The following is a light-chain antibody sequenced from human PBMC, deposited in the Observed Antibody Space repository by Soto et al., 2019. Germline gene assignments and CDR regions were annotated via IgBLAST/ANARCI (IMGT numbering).Light chain of an antibody. V-gene: IGKV3-15*01. J-gene: IGKJ2*01. CDR2: GAS. CDR3: QQSYSAPPYT. Sequence: EIVMTQSPATLSVSPGERATLSCRASQSVSSNLAWYQQKPGQAPRLLIYGASTRATGIPARFSGSGSGTDFTLTISSLQPEDFATYYCQQSYSAPPYTFGQGTKVEIK. CDR1: QSVSSN.